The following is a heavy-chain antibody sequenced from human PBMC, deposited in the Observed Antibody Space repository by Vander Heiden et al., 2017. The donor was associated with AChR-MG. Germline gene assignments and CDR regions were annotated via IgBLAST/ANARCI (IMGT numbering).Heavy chain of an antibody. J-gene: IGHJ6*03. V-gene: IGHV1-2*06. Sequence: QVQLVQSGAEVKKPGASVKVSCKASGYTFTGYYMHWVRQAPGQGHEWMGRNNPNSGGTNYAQKFQGRVTMPRDTSISTASLGLSRLASAAPAVSCCARAARLLVPAAYYSCYYLDVWGPGTAVPVSS. CDR1: GYTFTGYY. D-gene: IGHD2-2*01. CDR3: ARAARLLVPAAYYSCYYLDV. CDR2: NNPNSGGT.